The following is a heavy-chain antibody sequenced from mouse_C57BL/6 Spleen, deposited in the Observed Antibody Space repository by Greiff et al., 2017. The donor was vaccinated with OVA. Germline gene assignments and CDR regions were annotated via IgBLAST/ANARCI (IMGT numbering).Heavy chain of an antibody. V-gene: IGHV5-17*01. CDR1: GFTFSDYG. Sequence: EVKLVESGGGLVKPGGSLKLSCAASGFTFSDYGMHWVRQAPEKGLEWVAYISSGSSTIYYADPVKGRFTISRDNAKNTLFLQMTSLRSKDTAMYYCARPSTDWYFDVWGTGTTVTVSS. CDR3: ARPSTDWYFDV. CDR2: ISSGSSTI. J-gene: IGHJ1*03.